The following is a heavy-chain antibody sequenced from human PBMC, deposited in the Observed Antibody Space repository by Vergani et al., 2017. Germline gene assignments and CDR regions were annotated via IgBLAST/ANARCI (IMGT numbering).Heavy chain of an antibody. CDR3: AVTRLRGVHRSWPPYDY. D-gene: IGHD3-10*01. V-gene: IGHV1-2*02. CDR1: GYTFTCYY. Sequence: QVQLVQSGAEVKKPGASVKVSCKASGYTFTCYYMHWVRQAPGQGLEWMGWINPNSGGTNYAQKFQGRVTMTRDTSISTAYMELSRLRSDDTAVYYCAVTRLRGVHRSWPPYDYWGQGTLVTVSS. CDR2: INPNSGGT. J-gene: IGHJ4*02.